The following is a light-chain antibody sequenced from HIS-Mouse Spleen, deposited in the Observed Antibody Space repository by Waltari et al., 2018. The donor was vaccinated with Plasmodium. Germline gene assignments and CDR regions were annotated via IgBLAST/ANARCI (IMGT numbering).Light chain of an antibody. J-gene: IGLJ2*01. V-gene: IGLV3-21*02. CDR3: QVWDSSSDHPV. Sequence: SYVLTQPPSLSVAPGQTARITCAGNNIGSKSVPWYQQKPGQAPVLGVYGDRDRPSGIPERFSGANSGNTATLTISGVEAGDEADYYCQVWDSSSDHPVFGGGTKLTVL. CDR2: GDR. CDR1: NIGSKS.